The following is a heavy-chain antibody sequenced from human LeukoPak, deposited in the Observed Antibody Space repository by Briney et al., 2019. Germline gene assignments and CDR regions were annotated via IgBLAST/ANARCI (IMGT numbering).Heavy chain of an antibody. CDR2: IYHSGST. Sequence: SQTLSLTCAASGGSISSGGYSWSWIRQPPGKGLEWIGYIYHSGSTYYNPSLKSRVTISVDRSKNQFSLKLSSVTAADTAVYYCAGRLDGYNYRWFDPWGQGTLVTVSS. V-gene: IGHV4-30-2*01. CDR1: GGSISSGGYS. CDR3: AGRLDGYNYRWFDP. J-gene: IGHJ5*02. D-gene: IGHD5-24*01.